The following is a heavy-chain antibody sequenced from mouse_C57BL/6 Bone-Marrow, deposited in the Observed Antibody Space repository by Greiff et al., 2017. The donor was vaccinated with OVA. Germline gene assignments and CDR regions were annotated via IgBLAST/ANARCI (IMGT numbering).Heavy chain of an antibody. J-gene: IGHJ3*01. CDR3: ARYDAWFAY. CDR2: IYPGDGDT. CDR1: GYAFSSSW. V-gene: IGHV1-82*01. Sequence: QVQLKQSGPELVKPGASVKISCKASGYAFSSSWMNWVKQRPGKGLEWIGRIYPGDGDTNYNGKFKGKATLTADKSSSTAYMQLSSLTSEDSAVYFCARYDAWFAYWGQGTLVTVSA. D-gene: IGHD2-12*01.